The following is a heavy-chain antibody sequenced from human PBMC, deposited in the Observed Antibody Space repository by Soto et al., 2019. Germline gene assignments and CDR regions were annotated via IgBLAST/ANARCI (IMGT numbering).Heavy chain of an antibody. Sequence: PVGSLRLSCAASGFTFSSYAMGWVRQAPGKGLEWVSAISGSGGSTYYADSVKGRFTISRDNSKNTLYLQMNSLRAEDTAVYYCAKGYDFWSEGYFDYWGQGTLVTVSS. D-gene: IGHD3-3*01. CDR1: GFTFSSYA. CDR3: AKGYDFWSEGYFDY. CDR2: ISGSGGST. V-gene: IGHV3-23*01. J-gene: IGHJ4*02.